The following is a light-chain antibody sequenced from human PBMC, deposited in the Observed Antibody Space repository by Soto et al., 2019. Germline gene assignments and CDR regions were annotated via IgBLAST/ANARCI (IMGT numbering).Light chain of an antibody. V-gene: IGKV3-11*01. J-gene: IGKJ1*01. CDR3: QQRDDWT. Sequence: EIVLTQSPATLSLSPGERATLSCRTSQSVGTYLAWYQQRPGQAPRLLIYDASNRATGIPARFSGSGSGTDFTLTITSLEPEDFAVYYCQQRDDWTFGQGTKVEI. CDR1: QSVGTY. CDR2: DAS.